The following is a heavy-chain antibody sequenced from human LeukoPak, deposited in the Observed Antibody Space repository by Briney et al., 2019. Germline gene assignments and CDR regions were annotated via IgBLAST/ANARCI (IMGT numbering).Heavy chain of an antibody. CDR2: FSGSGGST. CDR1: GFTFSSYA. J-gene: IGHJ4*02. V-gene: IGHV3-23*01. Sequence: GGSPRLSCAASGFTFSSYAMSWVRQAPGRGLEWVSAFSGSGGSTNYADSVKGRFTISRDNSKNTLYLQMNSLRAEDTAVYYCAKAADGYLALDYWGQGTLVTVSS. D-gene: IGHD6-13*01. CDR3: AKAADGYLALDY.